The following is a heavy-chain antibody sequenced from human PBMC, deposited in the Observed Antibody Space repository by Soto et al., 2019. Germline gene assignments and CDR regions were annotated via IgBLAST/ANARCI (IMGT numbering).Heavy chain of an antibody. Sequence: LRLSCAASGFTFSSYAMSWVRQAPGKGLEWVSAISGSGGSTYYADSVKGRFTISRDNSKNTLYLQMNSLRAEDTAVYYCAKDRRAIVVVITPPNGMDVWGQGTTVTVSS. CDR3: AKDRRAIVVVITPPNGMDV. D-gene: IGHD3-22*01. CDR2: ISGSGGST. CDR1: GFTFSSYA. J-gene: IGHJ6*02. V-gene: IGHV3-23*01.